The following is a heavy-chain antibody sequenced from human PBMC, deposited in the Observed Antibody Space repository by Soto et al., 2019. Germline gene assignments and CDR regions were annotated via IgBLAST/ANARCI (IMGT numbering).Heavy chain of an antibody. CDR2: IFPGDSET. Sequence: PGEALKISCHGSGYRFTRYWIAWVRQMPGKGLEWRGIIFPGDSETRYMPSFQGQVSIAVDKSSHTAYLPGSALKAPDSAMYYCATHGDSTIDYWGQGALVTVSS. CDR1: GYRFTRYW. CDR3: ATHGDSTIDY. J-gene: IGHJ4*02. V-gene: IGHV5-51*01. D-gene: IGHD4-4*01.